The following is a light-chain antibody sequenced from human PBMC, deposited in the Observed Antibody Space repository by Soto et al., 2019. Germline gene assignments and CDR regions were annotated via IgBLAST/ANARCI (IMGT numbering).Light chain of an antibody. CDR1: QSISNH. J-gene: IGKJ4*01. CDR3: QQANSFPLT. V-gene: IGKV1-39*01. Sequence: DIQMTQSPSSLSASVEDKVIITCLASQSISNHLNWYRQKPGKAPKLLIFAASSLQSGVPSRFSGSGSGTEFALAISSLQPEDFATYYCQQANSFPLTVGGVTKVDIK. CDR2: AAS.